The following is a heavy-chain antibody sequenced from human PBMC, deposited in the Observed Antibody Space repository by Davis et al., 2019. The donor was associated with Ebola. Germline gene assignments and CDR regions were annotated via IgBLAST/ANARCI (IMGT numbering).Heavy chain of an antibody. Sequence: MPSETLSLTCTVSGGSISSGGYYWNWIRQHPGKGLEWIGYIHHGGSTYYNPSLKSRVSISIDTSKNHFSLKLNSVTTADTAVYYCARDFSGSYTFDYWGQGTLVTVSS. CDR1: GGSISSGGYY. V-gene: IGHV4-31*03. CDR3: ARDFSGSYTFDY. D-gene: IGHD1-26*01. J-gene: IGHJ4*02. CDR2: IHHGGST.